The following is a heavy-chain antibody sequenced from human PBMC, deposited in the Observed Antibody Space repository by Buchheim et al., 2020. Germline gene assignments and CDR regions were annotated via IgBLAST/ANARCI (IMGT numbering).Heavy chain of an antibody. D-gene: IGHD4-17*01. CDR3: ARPPNYGDQLNYYYYGMDV. V-gene: IGHV1-69*04. CDR1: GGTFSSYA. J-gene: IGHJ6*02. Sequence: QVQLVQSGAEVKKPGSSVKVSCKASGGTFSSYAISWVRQAPGQGLEWMGRIIPILGIANYAQKFQGRVTITADNSTSTDYMELSSLRSEDTAVYYCARPPNYGDQLNYYYYGMDVWGQGTT. CDR2: IIPILGIA.